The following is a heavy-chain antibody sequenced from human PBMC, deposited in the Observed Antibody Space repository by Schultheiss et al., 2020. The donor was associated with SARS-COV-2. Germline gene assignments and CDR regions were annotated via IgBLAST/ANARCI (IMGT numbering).Heavy chain of an antibody. CDR3: ARGGTIFGVVSWFDP. CDR1: GGSINSYS. Sequence: SETLSLTCTVSGGSINSYSWGWIRQPPGKGLEWIGSIYYSGSTNYNPSLKSRVTISVDTSKNQFSLKLSSVTAADTAVYYCARGGTIFGVVSWFDPWGQGTLVTVSS. D-gene: IGHD3-3*01. CDR2: IYYSGST. V-gene: IGHV4-59*01. J-gene: IGHJ5*02.